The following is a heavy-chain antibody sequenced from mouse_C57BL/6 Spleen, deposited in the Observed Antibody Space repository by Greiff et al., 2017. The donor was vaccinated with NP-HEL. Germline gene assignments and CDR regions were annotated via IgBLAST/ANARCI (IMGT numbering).Heavy chain of an antibody. Sequence: DVQLQESGAELVRPGASVKLSCTASGFNIKDYYMHWVKQRPEQGLEWIGRIDPEDGDTEYAPKFQGKATMTADTSSNTAYLQLSSLTSEDTAVYYCTPYYGSSQFAYWGQGTLVTVSA. D-gene: IGHD1-1*01. CDR1: GFNIKDYY. CDR2: IDPEDGDT. CDR3: TPYYGSSQFAY. J-gene: IGHJ3*01. V-gene: IGHV14-1*01.